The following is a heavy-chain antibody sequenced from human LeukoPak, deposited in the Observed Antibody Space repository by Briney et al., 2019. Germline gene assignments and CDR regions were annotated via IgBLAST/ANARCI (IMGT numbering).Heavy chain of an antibody. J-gene: IGHJ4*02. CDR2: IIPIFGTA. CDR1: GGTFSSYA. CDR3: ASRLYCSNTRCRNFPFAY. V-gene: IGHV1-69*05. Sequence: SVKVSCKASGGTFSSYAISWVRQAPGQGLEWMGRIIPIFGTANYALKFQGRVTITTDESTSTAYMELSSLRSEDTAVYYCASRLYCSNTRCRNFPFAYWGQGTLVTVSS. D-gene: IGHD2-2*01.